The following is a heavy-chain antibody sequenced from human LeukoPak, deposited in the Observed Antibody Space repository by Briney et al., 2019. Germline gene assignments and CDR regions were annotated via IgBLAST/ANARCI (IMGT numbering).Heavy chain of an antibody. CDR3: AKESGKFDY. Sequence: PGGSLRLSCVASGLNFDDSAMHWVRQAPGKGLEWVSLISADGGSTFSADSVKGRFSISRDNSKNSLYLQMNGLRSEDTAMYYCAKESGKFDYWRQGTLVAVSS. CDR2: ISADGGST. CDR1: GLNFDDSA. V-gene: IGHV3-43*02. J-gene: IGHJ4*02.